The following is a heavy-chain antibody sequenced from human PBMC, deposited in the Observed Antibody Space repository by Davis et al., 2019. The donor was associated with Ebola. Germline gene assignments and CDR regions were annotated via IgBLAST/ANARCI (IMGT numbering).Heavy chain of an antibody. CDR3: TTEEYGDYDDY. CDR2: IRSKANSYAT. Sequence: GESLKISCAASGFTFSGSAMHWVRQASGKGLEWVGRIRSKANSYATAYAASVKGRFTISRDDSKNTAYLQMNSLKTEDTAVYYCTTEEYGDYDDYWGQGTLVTVSS. D-gene: IGHD4-17*01. CDR1: GFTFSGSA. V-gene: IGHV3-73*01. J-gene: IGHJ4*02.